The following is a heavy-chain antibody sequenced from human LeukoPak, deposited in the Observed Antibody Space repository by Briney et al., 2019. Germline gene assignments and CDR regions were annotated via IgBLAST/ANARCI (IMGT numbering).Heavy chain of an antibody. CDR3: ARDSDSSFEGVPFDY. D-gene: IGHD3-22*01. CDR2: IWFDGSNK. V-gene: IGHV3-33*01. J-gene: IGHJ4*02. CDR1: GFTFSTYG. Sequence: QPGGSLRLSCAASGFTFSTYGMHWVRQAPGKGLEWAAVIWFDGSNKYNADSVKGRFTISRDNSKNTLYLQMNSLRGEDTAVYYCARDSDSSFEGVPFDYWGQGTLVTVSS.